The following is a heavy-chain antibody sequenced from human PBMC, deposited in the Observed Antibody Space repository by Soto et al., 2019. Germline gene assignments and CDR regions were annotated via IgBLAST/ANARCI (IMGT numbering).Heavy chain of an antibody. Sequence: TGGSLRLSCAASGFTFSSYGMHWVRQAPGKGLEWVAVIWYDGSNKYYADSVKGRFTISRDNSKNTLYLQMNSLRAEDTAVYYCARDLGEYYYDSSGYYYEGSYWGQGTLVTVSS. CDR2: IWYDGSNK. D-gene: IGHD3-22*01. CDR3: ARDLGEYYYDSSGYYYEGSY. J-gene: IGHJ4*02. CDR1: GFTFSSYG. V-gene: IGHV3-33*01.